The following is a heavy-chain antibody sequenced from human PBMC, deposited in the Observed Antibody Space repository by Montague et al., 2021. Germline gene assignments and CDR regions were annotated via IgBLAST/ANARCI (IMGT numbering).Heavy chain of an antibody. CDR2: MFYGGAT. CDR1: SGSIFHAH. CDR3: AKQDYFVSGTSYKGFDP. Sequence: SETLSLTCTVSSGSIFHAHWGWVRQPPGKGLEWLGSMFYGGATSNNSSPKSRGTMSIDTSTYQFSLTLRFVTAADTAVYYCAKQDYFVSGTSYKGFDPWGQGILVTVSS. D-gene: IGHD3-10*01. J-gene: IGHJ5*02. V-gene: IGHV4-59*08.